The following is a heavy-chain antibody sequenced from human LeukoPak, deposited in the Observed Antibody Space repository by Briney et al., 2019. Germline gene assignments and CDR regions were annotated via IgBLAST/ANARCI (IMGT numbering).Heavy chain of an antibody. V-gene: IGHV3-21*01. Sequence: PGGSLRLSCAASRFTFSSYSTNWVRQAPGKGLEWVSSIGSSSNYIYYTDSVKGRFTISRDNAKNSLYLQMNSLRAEDTAVYYCARDRSSHPYYYYYYMDVWGKGTTVTVSS. CDR2: IGSSSNYI. CDR1: RFTFSSYS. J-gene: IGHJ6*03. CDR3: ARDRSSHPYYYYYYMDV. D-gene: IGHD6-13*01.